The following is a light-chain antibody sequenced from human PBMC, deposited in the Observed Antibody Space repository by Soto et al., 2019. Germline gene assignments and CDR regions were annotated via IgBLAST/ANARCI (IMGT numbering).Light chain of an antibody. Sequence: EIVLTQSPGTLSLSPWERATLSCRASQSVSSSYLAWYQQKPGQAPRLLIYGASSRATGIAARFSGSGSGTDFTLTISRLEPEDFAVYYCQQYGSSRWTFGQGTKVDI. J-gene: IGKJ1*01. CDR1: QSVSSSY. CDR3: QQYGSSRWT. V-gene: IGKV3-20*01. CDR2: GAS.